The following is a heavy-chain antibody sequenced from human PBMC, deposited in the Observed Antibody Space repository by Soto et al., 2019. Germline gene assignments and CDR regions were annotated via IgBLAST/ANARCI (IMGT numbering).Heavy chain of an antibody. CDR2: ISGSGGST. D-gene: IGHD3-3*01. CDR3: AKPRGLFLEWPSAFDI. Sequence: PGGSLRLSCAASGFTFSSYAMSWVRQAPGKGLEWVSAISGSGGSTYYADSVKGRFTISRDNSKNTLYLQMNSLRAEDTAVYYCAKPRGLFLEWPSAFDIWGQGTMVTVSS. V-gene: IGHV3-23*01. J-gene: IGHJ3*02. CDR1: GFTFSSYA.